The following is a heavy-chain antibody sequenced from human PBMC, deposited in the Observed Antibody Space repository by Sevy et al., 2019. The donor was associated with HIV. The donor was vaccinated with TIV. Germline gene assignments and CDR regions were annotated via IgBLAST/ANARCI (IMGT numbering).Heavy chain of an antibody. D-gene: IGHD5-18*01. V-gene: IGHV4-59*01. J-gene: IGHJ4*02. CDR1: GASISTYY. Sequence: SEILSLTCTVSGASISTYYWSWIRQPPGKGLEWLGYIYYSGSTNYNPSLKSRVTISVDTSKNQCSLKLSSVTAADTAVSYCARGQYSYGYWREFDYWGQGTLVTVSS. CDR3: ARGQYSYGYWREFDY. CDR2: IYYSGST.